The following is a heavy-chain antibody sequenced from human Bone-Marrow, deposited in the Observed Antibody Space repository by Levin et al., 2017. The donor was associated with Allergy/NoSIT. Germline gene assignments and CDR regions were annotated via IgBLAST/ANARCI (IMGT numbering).Heavy chain of an antibody. CDR1: GASIDSGIHF. D-gene: IGHD2-2*01. Sequence: SQTLSLTCTVSGASIDSGIHFWAWIRQSPGKGLEWIGYIFYRGTTYYNPSLKGQFSISIDTAKNQVSLKLNSVTAADTAVYYCVRSASMPPDYGMDVWGQGTTVTVSS. CDR3: VRSASMPPDYGMDV. CDR2: IFYRGTT. V-gene: IGHV4-30-4*08. J-gene: IGHJ6*02.